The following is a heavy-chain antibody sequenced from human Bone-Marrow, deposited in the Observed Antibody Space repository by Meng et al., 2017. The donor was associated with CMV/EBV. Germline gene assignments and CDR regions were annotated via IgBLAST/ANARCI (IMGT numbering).Heavy chain of an antibody. CDR3: ARDPRGRGGMDV. CDR2: IRSKAYGGTT. D-gene: IGHD3-16*01. J-gene: IGHJ6*02. CDR1: GFTFGDYA. Sequence: GESLKISCTASGFTFGDYAMSWVRQAPGKGLEWVGFIRSKAYGGTTEYAASVKGRFTISRDNAKNSLYLQMNSLRAEDTAVYYCARDPRGRGGMDVWGHGTTVTVSS. V-gene: IGHV3-49*04.